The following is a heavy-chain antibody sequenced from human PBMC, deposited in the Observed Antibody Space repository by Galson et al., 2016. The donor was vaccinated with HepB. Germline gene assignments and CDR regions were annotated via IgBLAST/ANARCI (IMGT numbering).Heavy chain of an antibody. J-gene: IGHJ4*02. CDR3: AEDRASRSYFDS. V-gene: IGHV3-43*01. Sequence: SLRVSCAASGFTFDDYTMHWVRQAPGRGLEWVSLITWDGANTYYADSVRGRFTISRDNSKNSLYLQMNSLRTDDTAFYFCAEDRASRSYFDSWGQGTLVTVSS. D-gene: IGHD2-21*01. CDR1: GFTFDDYT. CDR2: ITWDGANT.